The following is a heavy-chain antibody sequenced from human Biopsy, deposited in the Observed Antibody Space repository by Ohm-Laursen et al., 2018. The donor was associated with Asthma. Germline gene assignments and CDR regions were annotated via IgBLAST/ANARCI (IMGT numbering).Heavy chain of an antibody. J-gene: IGHJ6*02. CDR3: AKGRYKWNDGYYGLDV. D-gene: IGHD1-20*01. CDR1: GFTFDDYA. CDR2: ISWNSGSI. V-gene: IGHV3-9*01. Sequence: SLRLSCTASGFTFDDYAMHWVRQAPGKGLEWVSGISWNSGSIGYADSVKGRFTISRDNSKDTVYLQMNSLRAEDTAVYYCAKGRYKWNDGYYGLDVWGQGTTVTVS.